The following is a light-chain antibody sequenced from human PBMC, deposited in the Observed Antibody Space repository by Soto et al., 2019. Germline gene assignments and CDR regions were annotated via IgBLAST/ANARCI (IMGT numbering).Light chain of an antibody. Sequence: QPVLTQSSSASASLGSSVKLTCTLSSGHSSYIIAWHQQQPGKAPRYLMKLEGSGSYNKGSGVPDRFSGPSSGADRYLTISNFQFEDEADYYCETWDSNTHTVFGGGTKVTVL. CDR2: LEGSGSY. J-gene: IGLJ3*02. V-gene: IGLV4-60*02. CDR3: ETWDSNTHTV. CDR1: SGHSSYI.